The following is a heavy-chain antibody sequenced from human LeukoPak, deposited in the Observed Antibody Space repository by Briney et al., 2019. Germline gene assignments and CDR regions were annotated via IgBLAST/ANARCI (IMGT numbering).Heavy chain of an antibody. CDR3: ANGDGFDY. J-gene: IGHJ4*02. D-gene: IGHD5-24*01. CDR1: GFTFSTYW. CDR2: IKQDGSEK. Sequence: GGSLRLSCATSGFTFSTYWMSWVRQAPGKGLEWVADIKQDGSEKYYVDSVKGRFTISRDNAKNSLYLQMNSLRAEDTAVYYCANGDGFDYWGQGTLVTVSS. V-gene: IGHV3-7*01.